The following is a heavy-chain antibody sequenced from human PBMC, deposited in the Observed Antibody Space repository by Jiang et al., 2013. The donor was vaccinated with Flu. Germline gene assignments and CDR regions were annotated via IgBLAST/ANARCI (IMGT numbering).Heavy chain of an antibody. Sequence: GAEVKKPGASVKVSCKASGYTFTSYAMHWVRQAPGQRLEWMGWINAGNGNTKYSQKFQGRVTITRDTSASTAYMELSSLRSEDTAVYYCAIGSPRSGDAFDIWGQGTMVTVSS. V-gene: IGHV1-3*01. D-gene: IGHD3-10*01. CDR3: AIGSPRSGDAFDI. CDR2: INAGNGNT. J-gene: IGHJ3*02. CDR1: GYTFTSYA.